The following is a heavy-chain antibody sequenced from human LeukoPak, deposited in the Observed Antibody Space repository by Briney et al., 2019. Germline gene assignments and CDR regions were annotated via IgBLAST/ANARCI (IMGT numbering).Heavy chain of an antibody. J-gene: IGHJ2*01. Sequence: SETLSLTCTVSGGSISSYYWSWIRQPPGKGLEWIGYIYYSGSTNYNPSLKSRVTISVDTSKNQFSLKLSSVTAADTAVYYCARDRGYSYGSYWYFDLWGRGTLVTVSS. D-gene: IGHD5-18*01. V-gene: IGHV4-59*01. CDR1: GGSISSYY. CDR3: ARDRGYSYGSYWYFDL. CDR2: IYYSGST.